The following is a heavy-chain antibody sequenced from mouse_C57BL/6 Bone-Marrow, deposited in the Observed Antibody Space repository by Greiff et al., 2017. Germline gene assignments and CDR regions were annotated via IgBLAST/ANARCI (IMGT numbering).Heavy chain of an antibody. J-gene: IGHJ4*01. V-gene: IGHV5-17*01. CDR1: GFTFSDYG. CDR3: ASAYAMDY. CDR2: IRSGSSTI. Sequence: EVKLVESGGGLVKPGGSLKLSCAASGFTFSDYGMHWVRQAPEQGLEWVAYIRSGSSTIYYADTVKGRFTISRDNAKNTLFLQMTRLRSEDTAMYYCASAYAMDYWGQGTSVTVSS.